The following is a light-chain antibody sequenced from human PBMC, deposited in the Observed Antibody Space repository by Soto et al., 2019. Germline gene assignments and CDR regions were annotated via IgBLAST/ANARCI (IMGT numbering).Light chain of an antibody. J-gene: IGLJ1*01. V-gene: IGLV2-8*01. Sequence: QSVLTQPPSASGSPGQAVTISCTGASSDVGTYNYVSWYQQHPGKAPRLMIYEVSERPSGVPDRFSGSKSGNTASLTVSGLQAEDEADYYCSSYAGSNSFVFGTGTKVTVL. CDR3: SSYAGSNSFV. CDR1: SSDVGTYNY. CDR2: EVS.